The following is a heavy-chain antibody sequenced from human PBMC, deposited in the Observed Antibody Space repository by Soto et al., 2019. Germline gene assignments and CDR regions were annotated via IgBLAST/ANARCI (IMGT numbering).Heavy chain of an antibody. D-gene: IGHD2-2*01. J-gene: IGHJ6*02. V-gene: IGHV3-49*04. Sequence: GGSLRLSCAASGFTVSSNYMSWVRQAPGKGLEWVGFIRSKAYGGTTEYAASVKGRFTISRDDSNSIAYLQMNSLKTEDTAVYYCQYQLLTYYYGMDVWGQGTTVTVSS. CDR3: QYQLLTYYYGMDV. CDR1: GFTVSSNY. CDR2: IRSKAYGGTT.